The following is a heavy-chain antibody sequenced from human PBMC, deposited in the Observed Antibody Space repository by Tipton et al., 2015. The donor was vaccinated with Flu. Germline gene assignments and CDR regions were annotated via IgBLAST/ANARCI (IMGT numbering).Heavy chain of an antibody. Sequence: TLSLTCAVYGGSFSGYYWSWIRQPAGKGLEWIGRIYTSGSTNYNPSLKSRVTMSVDTSKNQFSLKLSSVTAADTAVYYCARAGDYDFWSGYFDYWGQGTLVTVSS. J-gene: IGHJ4*02. CDR3: ARAGDYDFWSGYFDY. V-gene: IGHV4-59*10. D-gene: IGHD3-3*01. CDR1: GGSFSGYY. CDR2: IYTSGST.